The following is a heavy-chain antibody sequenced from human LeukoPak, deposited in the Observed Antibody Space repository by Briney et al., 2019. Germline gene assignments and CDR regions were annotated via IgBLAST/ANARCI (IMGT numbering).Heavy chain of an antibody. V-gene: IGHV4-4*07. CDR3: ARAPEFSSGWLLDC. J-gene: IGHJ4*02. Sequence: SETLSLTCTVSGGSISTYYWSWIRQSAGKGLEWIGRIHTSGSTDYNPSLRSRVTMSVDTSKNQFSLKVSSVTAADTGIYYCARAPEFSSGWLLDCWGQGTLVTVSS. D-gene: IGHD6-19*01. CDR2: IHTSGST. CDR1: GGSISTYY.